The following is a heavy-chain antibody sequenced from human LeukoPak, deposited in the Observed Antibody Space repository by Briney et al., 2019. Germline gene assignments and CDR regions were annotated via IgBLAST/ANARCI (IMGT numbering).Heavy chain of an antibody. CDR1: GVSISSSNSY. CDR2: IYYSGST. D-gene: IGHD5-12*01. CDR3: ARAGYPRVAYNWFDP. Sequence: KTSETLSLTCTVSGVSISSSNSYWGWIRQPPGKGLEWIGYIYYSGSTNYNPSLKSRVTISVDTSKNQFSLKLSSVTAADTAVYYCARAGYPRVAYNWFDPWGQGTLVTVSS. J-gene: IGHJ5*02. V-gene: IGHV4-61*05.